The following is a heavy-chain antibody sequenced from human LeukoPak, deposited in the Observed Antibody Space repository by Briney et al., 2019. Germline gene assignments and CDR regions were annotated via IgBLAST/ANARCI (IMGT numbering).Heavy chain of an antibody. J-gene: IGHJ3*02. CDR3: AREGSSELIDAFDI. V-gene: IGHV3-21*01. D-gene: IGHD1-26*01. CDR2: ISSSSSYI. CDR1: GFTFSSYS. Sequence: GGSLRLSCAASGFTFSSYSMNWVRQAPGKGLEWVSSISSSSSYIYYADSVKGRFTISRDNAKNSLYLQMNSLRAEDTAVYYCAREGSSELIDAFDIWGQGTMVTVSS.